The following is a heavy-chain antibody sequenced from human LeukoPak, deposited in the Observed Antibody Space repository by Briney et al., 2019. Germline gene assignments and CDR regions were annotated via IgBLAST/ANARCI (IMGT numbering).Heavy chain of an antibody. CDR2: IYYTGST. D-gene: IGHD4-23*01. J-gene: IGHJ4*02. Sequence: SETLSLTCTISGGSISSYYWSWIRQPPGKGLEWVGYIYYTGSTNHNPSLKSRVTISLDTSKNQFSLKLSSVTAADTAMHYCARVSRGNSVGGDYWGQGTLVTVSS. CDR1: GGSISSYY. CDR3: ARVSRGNSVGGDY. V-gene: IGHV4-59*01.